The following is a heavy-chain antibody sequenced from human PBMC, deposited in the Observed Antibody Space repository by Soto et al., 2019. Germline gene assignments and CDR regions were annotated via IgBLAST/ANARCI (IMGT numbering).Heavy chain of an antibody. V-gene: IGHV4-31*03. D-gene: IGHD6-13*01. Sequence: PXETLCLTGTVSGGSISSGGYYWSWIRQHPGKGLEWIGYIYYSGSTYYNPSLKSRVTISVDTSKNQFSLKLSSVTAADTAVYYCARDRGSSSWYINGMDVWGQGTTVTVSS. CDR3: ARDRGSSSWYINGMDV. J-gene: IGHJ6*02. CDR2: IYYSGST. CDR1: GGSISSGGYY.